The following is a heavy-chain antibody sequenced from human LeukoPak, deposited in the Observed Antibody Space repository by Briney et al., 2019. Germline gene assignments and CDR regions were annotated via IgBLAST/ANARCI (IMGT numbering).Heavy chain of an antibody. CDR3: VQTKDYYDSSGYYSGWFDP. CDR2: FDPEDGET. J-gene: IGHJ5*02. CDR1: GYTLTELS. Sequence: GASVKVSCKVSGYTLTELSMHWVRQAPGKGLEWMGGFDPEDGETIYAQKFQGRVTMTEDTSTDTAYMELSSLKSEDTAVYYCVQTKDYYDSSGYYSGWFDPWGQGTLVTVSS. V-gene: IGHV1-24*01. D-gene: IGHD3-22*01.